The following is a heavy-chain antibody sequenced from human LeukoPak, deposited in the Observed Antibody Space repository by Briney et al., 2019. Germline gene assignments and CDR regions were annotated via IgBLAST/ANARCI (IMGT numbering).Heavy chain of an antibody. V-gene: IGHV5-51*01. D-gene: IGHD5-24*01. CDR1: GYSFTSYW. Sequence: GESLKISCKGSGYSFTSYWIGWVRQMPGKGLEWMGIIYPGDSDTRYSPSFQGQVTISADKSISTAYLQWSSLNASDTAMYYCATARDGYNYDYYYYYMDVWGKGTTVTVSS. CDR3: ATARDGYNYDYYYYYMDV. CDR2: IYPGDSDT. J-gene: IGHJ6*03.